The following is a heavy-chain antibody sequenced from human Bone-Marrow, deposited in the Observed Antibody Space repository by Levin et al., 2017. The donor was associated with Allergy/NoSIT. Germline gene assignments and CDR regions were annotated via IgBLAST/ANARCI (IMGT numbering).Heavy chain of an antibody. Sequence: GESLKISCAASGFTFGSYAMNWVRQAPGKGLEWVSVLSGNAGTIYYADSVKGRFTISRDNFNNTLYLQMNSLRAEDTAVYYCAKSSAYSSSSYYFDAWGQGTPVTVSS. J-gene: IGHJ4*02. CDR2: LSGNAGTI. D-gene: IGHD6-6*01. CDR1: GFTFGSYA. V-gene: IGHV3-23*01. CDR3: AKSSAYSSSSYYFDA.